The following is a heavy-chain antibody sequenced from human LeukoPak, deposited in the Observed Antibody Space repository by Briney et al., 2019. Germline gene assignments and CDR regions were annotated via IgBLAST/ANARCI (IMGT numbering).Heavy chain of an antibody. J-gene: IGHJ4*02. V-gene: IGHV4-4*07. CDR3: ARERYYYDSSGFDY. Sequence: SETLSLTCTVSGGSISSYYWSWIRQPAGKGLEWIGRIYTSGSTNYNPSLRSRVTMSVDTSKNQFSLKLSSVTAADTAVYYCARERYYYDSSGFDYWGQGTLATVSS. CDR1: GGSISSYY. D-gene: IGHD3-22*01. CDR2: IYTSGST.